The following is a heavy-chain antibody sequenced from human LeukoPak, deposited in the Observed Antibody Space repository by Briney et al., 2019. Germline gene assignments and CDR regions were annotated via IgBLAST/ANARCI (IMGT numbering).Heavy chain of an antibody. V-gene: IGHV3-53*01. CDR3: AKSGLATVVTAFDY. D-gene: IGHD4-23*01. CDR2: IYSGGST. Sequence: GGSLRLSCAASGFTVSSNYMSWVRQAPGKGLEWVSVIYSGGSTYYADSVKGRFTISRDNSKNTLYLQMSSLRAEDTAVYYCAKSGLATVVTAFDYWGQGTLVTVSS. CDR1: GFTVSSNY. J-gene: IGHJ4*02.